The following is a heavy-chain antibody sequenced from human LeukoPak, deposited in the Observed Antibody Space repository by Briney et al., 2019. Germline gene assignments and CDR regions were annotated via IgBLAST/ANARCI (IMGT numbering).Heavy chain of an antibody. D-gene: IGHD5-24*01. CDR2: VYYSGST. CDR1: GGSISSSGFY. CDR3: ARGMATISGSPLDY. J-gene: IGHJ4*02. V-gene: IGHV4-39*07. Sequence: SETLSLTCSVSGGSISSSGFYWDWLRQPPGKGLEWLGNVYYSGSTLYNPSLKSRVTISVDTSKNQFSLKLSSVTAADTAVYYCARGMATISGSPLDYWGQGTLVTVSS.